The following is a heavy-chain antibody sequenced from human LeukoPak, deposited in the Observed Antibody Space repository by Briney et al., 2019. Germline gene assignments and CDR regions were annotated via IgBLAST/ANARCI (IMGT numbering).Heavy chain of an antibody. CDR2: ISGSGGST. CDR1: GFTFSSYA. D-gene: IGHD3-10*01. J-gene: IGHJ4*02. V-gene: IGHV3-23*01. CDR3: AKFPLLWFGELLDY. Sequence: GGSLRLSCAASGFTFSSYAMSWVRQAPGKGLEWVSAISGSGGSTYYADSVKGRFTISRDNSKNTLYLQMNSLRVEDTAVYYCAKFPLLWFGELLDYWGQGTLVTVSS.